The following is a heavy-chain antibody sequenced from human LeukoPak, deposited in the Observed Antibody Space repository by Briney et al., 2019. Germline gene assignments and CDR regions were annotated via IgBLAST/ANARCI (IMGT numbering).Heavy chain of an antibody. V-gene: IGHV1-8*01. CDR1: GYTFTSYD. CDR2: MNPNSGNT. Sequence: ASVKVSCKASGYTFTSYDINWVRQATGQGLEWMGWMNPNSGNTGYAQKFQGRVTMTRNTSISTAYMELSSLRSEDTAVYYCARGRPRIAAAGRGYFQHWGQGILVTVSS. J-gene: IGHJ1*01. D-gene: IGHD6-13*01. CDR3: ARGRPRIAAAGRGYFQH.